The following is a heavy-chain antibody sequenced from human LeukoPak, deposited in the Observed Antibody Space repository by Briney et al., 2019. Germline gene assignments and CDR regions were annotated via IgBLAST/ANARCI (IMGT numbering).Heavy chain of an antibody. Sequence: GGSLRLSCAASGFTVSSNYMSWVRQAPGKGLEWVSEISGSGGITYYADSVEGRFTISRDNSKNTVYPQVNNLRTEDTAIYYCVPRHCTSTTCYLGFDYWGQGTLVTVSS. V-gene: IGHV3-23*01. CDR3: VPRHCTSTTCYLGFDY. J-gene: IGHJ4*02. D-gene: IGHD2-2*01. CDR2: ISGSGGIT. CDR1: GFTVSSNY.